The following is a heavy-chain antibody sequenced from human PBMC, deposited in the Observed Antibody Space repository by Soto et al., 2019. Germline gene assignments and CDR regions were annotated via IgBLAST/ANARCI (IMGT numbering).Heavy chain of an antibody. CDR2: ISSSGTYM. CDR3: ARDLGYSRYGRDV. Sequence: EVQLVESGRGLVKPGGSLRLSCAASGFTFSHYSMNWVRQAPGKGLEWVSSISSSGTYMYYADSVKGRFTISRDDAKNSLDMPMNSWRAEDTAVDYGARDLGYSRYGRDVWGQGTTVPVSS. J-gene: IGHJ6*02. V-gene: IGHV3-21*02. D-gene: IGHD5-18*01. CDR1: GFTFSHYS.